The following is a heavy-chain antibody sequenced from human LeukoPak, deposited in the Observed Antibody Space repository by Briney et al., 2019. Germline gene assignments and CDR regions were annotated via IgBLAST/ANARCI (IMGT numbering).Heavy chain of an antibody. J-gene: IGHJ4*02. D-gene: IGHD6-19*01. CDR1: GYSIIRGYY. V-gene: IGHV4-38-2*01. CDR2: IYTSGSN. Sequence: SETLSLTCAFSGYSIIRGYYCGWIRQPPGKGLEWIGSIYTSGSNTHNPSLTSRVTMSVDTSKNQFSLKLSSVTAADTAVYYCARVTYSSGWYFDYWGQGTLVTVSS. CDR3: ARVTYSSGWYFDY.